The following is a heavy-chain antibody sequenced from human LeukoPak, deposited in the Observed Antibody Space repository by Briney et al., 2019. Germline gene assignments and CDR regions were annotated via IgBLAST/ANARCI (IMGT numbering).Heavy chain of an antibody. CDR3: AKGGDSSGYYGGPDY. D-gene: IGHD3-22*01. V-gene: IGHV3-30*18. Sequence: GGSLRLSCAASGFIFSTYGMHWVRQAPGKGLEWVAVISYDGSNKYYADSVKGRFTISRDNSKNTLYLQMNSLRIEDTAVYYCAKGGDSSGYYGGPDYWGQGTLVTVSS. J-gene: IGHJ4*02. CDR1: GFIFSTYG. CDR2: ISYDGSNK.